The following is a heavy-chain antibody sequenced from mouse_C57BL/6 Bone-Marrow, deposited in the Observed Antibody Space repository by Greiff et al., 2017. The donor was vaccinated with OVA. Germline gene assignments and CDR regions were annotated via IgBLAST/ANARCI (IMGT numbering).Heavy chain of an antibody. CDR3: ARRGFYGSSYWYFDV. J-gene: IGHJ1*03. D-gene: IGHD1-1*01. CDR1: GYTFTDHT. CDR2: IYPRDGST. V-gene: IGHV1-78*01. Sequence: QVQLQQSDAELVKPGASVKISCKVSGYTFTDHTIHWMKQRPEQGLEWIGYIYPRDGSTKYNEKFKGKATLTADKSSSTAYMQLNSLTSEDSAVYCCARRGFYGSSYWYFDVWGTGTTVTVSS.